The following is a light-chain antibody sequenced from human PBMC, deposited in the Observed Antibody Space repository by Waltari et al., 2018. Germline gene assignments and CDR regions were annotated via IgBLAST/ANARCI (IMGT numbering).Light chain of an antibody. CDR2: WAS. V-gene: IGKV4-1*01. CDR1: QSVLYRATNKNY. CDR3: QQYYSTPRA. J-gene: IGKJ1*01. Sequence: DIVMTQSPDSLAVSLGERATINCKSSQSVLYRATNKNYLAWSQQKPGQPPKLLIYWASTREAGVPARFSGSGSGTDFTLTISSLQAEDVAVYYCQQYYSTPRAFGQGTKVEIK.